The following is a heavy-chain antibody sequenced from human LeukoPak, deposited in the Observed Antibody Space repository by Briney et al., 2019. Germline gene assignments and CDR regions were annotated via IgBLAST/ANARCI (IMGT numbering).Heavy chain of an antibody. D-gene: IGHD4-17*01. J-gene: IGHJ4*02. CDR1: GYTLTELS. Sequence: ASVKVSCKVSGYTLTELSMHWVRQAPGKGLEWMGGFDPEDGETIYAQKFQGRVTMTEDTSTDTAYMELSSLRSEDTAVYYCARGGETTVTILGLADYWGQGTLVTVSS. CDR3: ARGGETTVTILGLADY. CDR2: FDPEDGET. V-gene: IGHV1-24*01.